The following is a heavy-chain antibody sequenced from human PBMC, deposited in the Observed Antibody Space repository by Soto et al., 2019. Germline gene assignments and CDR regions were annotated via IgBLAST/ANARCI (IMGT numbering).Heavy chain of an antibody. D-gene: IGHD5-12*01. CDR2: ISSSSSTI. CDR3: ARDEPRSGYDSLDRYFDY. V-gene: IGHV3-48*01. J-gene: IGHJ4*02. CDR1: GFTFSSYG. Sequence: GGSLRLSCAASGFTFSSYGMNWVRQAPGKGLEWVSYISSSSSTIYYADSVKGRFTSSRDNAKNSLYLQMNSLRVEDTSVYYCARDEPRSGYDSLDRYFDYWGQGTLVTVSS.